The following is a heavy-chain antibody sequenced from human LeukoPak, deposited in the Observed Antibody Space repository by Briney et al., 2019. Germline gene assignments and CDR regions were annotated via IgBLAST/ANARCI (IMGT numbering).Heavy chain of an antibody. D-gene: IGHD6-13*01. V-gene: IGHV3-74*01. J-gene: IGHJ5*02. CDR3: ARGSRGIWFDP. CDR2: INSDGSST. Sequence: PGGSLRLSCAASGFTFSSYWMNWVRQAPGKGLVWVSRINSDGSSTSYADSVKGRFTISRDNAKNTLYLQMNSLRAEDTAVYYCARGSRGIWFDPWGQGTLVTVSS. CDR1: GFTFSSYW.